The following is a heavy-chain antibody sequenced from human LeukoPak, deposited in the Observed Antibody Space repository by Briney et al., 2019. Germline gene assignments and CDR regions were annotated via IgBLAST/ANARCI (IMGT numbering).Heavy chain of an antibody. J-gene: IGHJ4*02. D-gene: IGHD6-13*01. CDR3: ARRSQTTAGRGIDY. CDR1: GGSISSSSYY. V-gene: IGHV4-39*01. CDR2: MSNSGST. Sequence: SETLSLTCTVSGGSISSSSYYWGWIRQPPGKGLEWIGSMSNSGSTYYNPSLKSRVTISGDTSKNQFSLKLSSVTAADTAVFYCARRSQTTAGRGIDYWGQGTLVTVSS.